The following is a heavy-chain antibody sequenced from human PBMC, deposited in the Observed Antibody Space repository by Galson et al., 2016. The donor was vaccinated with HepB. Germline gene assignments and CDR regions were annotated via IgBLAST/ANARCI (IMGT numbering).Heavy chain of an antibody. D-gene: IGHD4-23*01. CDR3: ARDLWRGGRIDY. J-gene: IGHJ4*02. CDR1: GLTFSTYG. V-gene: IGHV3-74*01. Sequence: SLRLSCAASGLTFSTYGMHWVRQAPGKGLVWVSHITIDGSTTTYAAYVKGRFTISRDNAKNTLYLQMNSLRAEDTAVYYCARDLWRGGRIDYWGQGTLVTVSS. CDR2: ITIDGSTT.